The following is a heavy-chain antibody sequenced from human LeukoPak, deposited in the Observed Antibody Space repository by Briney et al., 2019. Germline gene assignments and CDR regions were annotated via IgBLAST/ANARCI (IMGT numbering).Heavy chain of an antibody. Sequence: SETLSLTCTVSGGSISSSSYYWGWIRQPPGKGLEWIGSIYYSGSTYYNPSLKSRVTISVDTSKNQFSLKLSSVTAADTAVYYCARQGAYYYDSSGYPEFDYWGQGTLVTVSS. CDR2: IYYSGST. J-gene: IGHJ4*02. V-gene: IGHV4-39*01. CDR3: ARQGAYYYDSSGYPEFDY. D-gene: IGHD3-22*01. CDR1: GGSISSSSYY.